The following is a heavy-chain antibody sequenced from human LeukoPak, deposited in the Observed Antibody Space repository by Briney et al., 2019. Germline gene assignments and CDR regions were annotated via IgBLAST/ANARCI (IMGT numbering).Heavy chain of an antibody. Sequence: GGSLRLSCAASGFTVSSNYMSWVRQAPGKGLEWVSSISSSSSYIYYADSVKGRFTISRDNAKNSLYLQMNSLRAEDTAVYYCASVWFGELFPEYWGQGTLVTVSS. V-gene: IGHV3-21*01. D-gene: IGHD3-10*01. CDR1: GFTVSSNY. J-gene: IGHJ4*02. CDR3: ASVWFGELFPEY. CDR2: ISSSSSYI.